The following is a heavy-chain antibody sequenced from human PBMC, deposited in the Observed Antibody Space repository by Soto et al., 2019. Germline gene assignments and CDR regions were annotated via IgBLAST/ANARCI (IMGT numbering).Heavy chain of an antibody. CDR2: ISAYNGNT. CDR3: ARGITFSDYDFWSGPIYYYCGMED. D-gene: IGHD3-3*01. J-gene: IGHJ6*02. V-gene: IGHV1-18*04. CDR1: GYTFTSYG. Sequence: QVQLVQSGAEVKKHGASVKVSCKASGYTFTSYGISWVRQAPGQGLEWMGWISAYNGNTNYAQKLQGRVTMTTDTSASTAYMELRSMRSDDTAVYYCARGITFSDYDFWSGPIYYYCGMEDWGQGTTVTVSS.